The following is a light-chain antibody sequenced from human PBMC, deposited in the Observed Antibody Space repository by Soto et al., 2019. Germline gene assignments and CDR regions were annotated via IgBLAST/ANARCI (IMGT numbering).Light chain of an antibody. Sequence: EIVLTQSPGTLSLSPGEGASLACRASQSIRSHYLAWYQQKPGQAPRLLISGAHNRAPGIPDRFSGSGSGTDFTLTISRLEPEDFAVYYCQQYGSSPWTFGQGTKVDIK. CDR1: QSIRSHY. CDR3: QQYGSSPWT. J-gene: IGKJ1*01. V-gene: IGKV3-20*01. CDR2: GAH.